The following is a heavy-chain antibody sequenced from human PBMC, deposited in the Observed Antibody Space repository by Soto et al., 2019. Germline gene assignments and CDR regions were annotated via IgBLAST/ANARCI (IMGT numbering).Heavy chain of an antibody. CDR1: GFTFTNYA. J-gene: IGHJ5*02. CDR3: AKDGCPWGRCYYES. D-gene: IGHD2-15*01. Sequence: EVLLLQSGGGLTQPGGSLRLSCAASGFTFTNYAMTWLRQAPGRGLEWVSTIRGSGATTDYADSVKGRFTVSRDNSRNTLSLHMLSLRVEDSAVYYCAKDGCPWGRCYYESWGQGTLVTVSS. V-gene: IGHV3-23*01. CDR2: IRGSGATT.